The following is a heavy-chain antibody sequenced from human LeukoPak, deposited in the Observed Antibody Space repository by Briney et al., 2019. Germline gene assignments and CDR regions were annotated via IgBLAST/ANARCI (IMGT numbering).Heavy chain of an antibody. CDR1: GVSINSSSW. V-gene: IGHV4-4*02. CDR3: AREAFWSGYYAFDI. D-gene: IGHD3-3*01. J-gene: IGHJ3*02. CDR2: IGHSGGT. Sequence: SGTLSLTCAVYGVSINSSSWWSWDRQSPGKGLEWIGDIGHSGGTYYNPSLKSRVTISVDRSKNQFSLKLSSVTAADTAVYYCAREAFWSGYYAFDIWGQGTMVTVSS.